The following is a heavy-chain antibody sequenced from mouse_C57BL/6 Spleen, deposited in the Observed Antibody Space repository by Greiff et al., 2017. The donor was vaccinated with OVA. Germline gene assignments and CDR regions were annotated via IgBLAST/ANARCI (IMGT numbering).Heavy chain of an antibody. Sequence: QVQLQQSGPGLVQPSQSLSITCTVSGFSLTSYGVHWVRQSPGKGLEWLGVIWSGGSTDYNAAFISRLSISKDNSKSQVFFKMNSLQADDTAIYYCARGGLRLPFYAMDYWGQGTSVTVSS. D-gene: IGHD3-2*02. CDR3: ARGGLRLPFYAMDY. J-gene: IGHJ4*01. V-gene: IGHV2-2*01. CDR2: IWSGGST. CDR1: GFSLTSYG.